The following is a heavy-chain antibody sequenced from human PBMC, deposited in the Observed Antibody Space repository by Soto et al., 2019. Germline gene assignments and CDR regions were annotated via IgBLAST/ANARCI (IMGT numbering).Heavy chain of an antibody. CDR2: ISGSGGST. J-gene: IGHJ5*02. CDR1: GFTFSSYA. V-gene: IGHV3-23*01. Sequence: GGSLRLSCAASGFTFSSYAMSWVRQAPGKGLEWVSAISGSGGSTYYADSVKGRFTISRDNSKNTLYLQMNSLRAEDTAVYYCAKDRKGLICWCCADRNLFSPRGQRTLVP. D-gene: IGHD2-21*01. CDR3: AKDRKGLICWCCADRNLFSP.